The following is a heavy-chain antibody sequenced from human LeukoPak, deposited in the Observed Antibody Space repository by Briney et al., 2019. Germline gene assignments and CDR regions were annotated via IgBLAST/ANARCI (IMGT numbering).Heavy chain of an antibody. Sequence: PGGSLRLSCAASGFTFDASGMSWVRQVPGKGPEWVSIISTDGDGTHYLDSVKGRFTISRDNSKNTLYLQLGSLRVDDSAVYYGARRNGSYFDYWGQGPLVTVSS. CDR1: GFTFDASG. CDR2: ISTDGDGT. D-gene: IGHD2-8*01. V-gene: IGHV3-23*01. CDR3: ARRNGSYFDY. J-gene: IGHJ4*02.